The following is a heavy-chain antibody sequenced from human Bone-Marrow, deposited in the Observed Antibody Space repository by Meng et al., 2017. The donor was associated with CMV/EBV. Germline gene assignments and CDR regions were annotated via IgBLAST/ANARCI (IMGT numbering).Heavy chain of an antibody. CDR3: AKDRRVLGIAVAGTSFDY. CDR1: GFTFSSYG. CDR2: IRYDGSNK. D-gene: IGHD6-19*01. V-gene: IGHV3-30*02. J-gene: IGHJ4*02. Sequence: GESLKISCAASGFTFSSYGMHWLRQAPGKGLEWVAFIRYDGSNKYYADSVKGRFTISRDNSKNTLYLQMNSLRAEDTAVYYCAKDRRVLGIAVAGTSFDYWGQGTLVTVSS.